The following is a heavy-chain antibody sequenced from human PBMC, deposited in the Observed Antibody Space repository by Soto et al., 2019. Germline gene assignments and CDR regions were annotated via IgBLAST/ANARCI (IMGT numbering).Heavy chain of an antibody. Sequence: PGGSLRLSCAASGFTFSSYWMSWVRQAPGKGLEWVANIKQDGSEKYYVDSVKGRFTISRDNAKNSLYLQMNSLRAEDTAVYYCARVLRFLEWLSSNPYGMDVWGQGTTVTVSS. J-gene: IGHJ6*02. CDR1: GFTFSSYW. V-gene: IGHV3-7*03. CDR3: ARVLRFLEWLSSNPYGMDV. D-gene: IGHD3-3*01. CDR2: IKQDGSEK.